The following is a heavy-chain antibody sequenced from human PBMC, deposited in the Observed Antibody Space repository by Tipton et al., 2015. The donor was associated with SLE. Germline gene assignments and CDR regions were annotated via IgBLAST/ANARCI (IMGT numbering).Heavy chain of an antibody. CDR1: GYSITNNYY. J-gene: IGHJ4*02. V-gene: IGHV4-38-2*02. CDR2: ISPSGNT. Sequence: TLSLTCTVSGYSITNNYYWGWIRQPPGKGLEWIGSISPSGNTYYNPSLKSRVTLSVDTSNNQFSLSLTSVTAADTAVYFCARVENDFGDYYFDYWGQGTLVTVSS. CDR3: ARVENDFGDYYFDY. D-gene: IGHD4-17*01.